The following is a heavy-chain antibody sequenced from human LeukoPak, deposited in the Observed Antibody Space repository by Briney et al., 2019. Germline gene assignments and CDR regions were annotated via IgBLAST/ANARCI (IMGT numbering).Heavy chain of an antibody. CDR3: ARVEGDYDHLGIFDY. V-gene: IGHV4-61*01. CDR1: GYSISSSYY. CDR2: IYYSGST. D-gene: IGHD4-17*01. J-gene: IGHJ4*02. Sequence: SETLSLTCTVSGYSISSSYYWSWIRQPPGKGLEWIGYIYYSGSTNYNPSLKSRVTISVDTSKNQFSLKLSSVTAADTAVYYCARVEGDYDHLGIFDYWGQGTLVTVSS.